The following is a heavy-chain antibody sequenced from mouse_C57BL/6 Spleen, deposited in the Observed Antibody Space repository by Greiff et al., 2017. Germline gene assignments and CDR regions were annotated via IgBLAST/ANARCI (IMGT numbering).Heavy chain of an antibody. CDR1: GFNIKDYY. CDR2: IDPEDGET. D-gene: IGHD2-1*01. Sequence: VQLKESGAELVKPGASVKLSCTASGFNIKDYYMHWVKQRTEQGLEWIGRIDPEDGETKYAPKFQGKATITADTSSNTAYLQLSSLTSEDTAAYYCARAIYHGNFLLDYWGQGTTLTVSS. CDR3: ARAIYHGNFLLDY. V-gene: IGHV14-2*01. J-gene: IGHJ2*01.